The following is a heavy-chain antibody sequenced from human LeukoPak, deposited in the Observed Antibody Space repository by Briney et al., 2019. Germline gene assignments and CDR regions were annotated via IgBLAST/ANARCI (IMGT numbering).Heavy chain of an antibody. J-gene: IGHJ4*02. CDR3: ATDRYSGSYHAY. CDR1: GYTLTELS. D-gene: IGHD1-26*01. CDR2: FDPEDGET. Sequence: ASVKVSCKVPGYTLTELSMHWVRQAPGKGLEWMGGFDPEDGETIYAQEFQGRVTMTEDTSTDTAYMELSSLRSEDTAVYYCATDRYSGSYHAYWGQGTLVTVSS. V-gene: IGHV1-24*01.